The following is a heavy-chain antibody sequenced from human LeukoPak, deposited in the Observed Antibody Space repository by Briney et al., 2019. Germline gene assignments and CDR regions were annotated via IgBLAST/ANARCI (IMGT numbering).Heavy chain of an antibody. J-gene: IGHJ3*02. Sequence: GASVTVSCTSSGYTFTIYDINWVRQAHGQGIEWVGWMNPNSGNTGYAQKFQGRVTITRKNAISTAYMELISLRSEDTAVYYCSRRTSLEWLLYVGAFYIWGQGTMVTVS. V-gene: IGHV1-8*01. CDR2: MNPNSGNT. CDR3: SRRTSLEWLLYVGAFYI. CDR1: GYTFTIYD. D-gene: IGHD3-3*01.